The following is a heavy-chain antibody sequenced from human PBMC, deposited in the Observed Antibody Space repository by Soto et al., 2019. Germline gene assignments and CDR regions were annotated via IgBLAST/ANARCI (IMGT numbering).Heavy chain of an antibody. Sequence: QVQLVESGAEVKKPGASVKVSCKASGYTFTNYGISWVRQAPGQGLEWMGWISGYNGNTKYAQKFQGRVTMTTDTPTNTAYRDLRSLRSDYTAVYYCAIDREYYYDSSGNYYYHYGMDVWVQGTTVTVS. CDR3: AIDREYYYDSSGNYYYHYGMDV. CDR2: ISGYNGNT. D-gene: IGHD3-22*01. J-gene: IGHJ6*02. CDR1: GYTFTNYG. V-gene: IGHV1-18*04.